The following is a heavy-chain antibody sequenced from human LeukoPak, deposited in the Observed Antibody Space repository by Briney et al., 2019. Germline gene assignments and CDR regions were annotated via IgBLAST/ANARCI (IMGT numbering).Heavy chain of an antibody. V-gene: IGHV1-8*02. CDR1: GYTFTSYG. J-gene: IGHJ4*02. CDR2: MNPKRGKA. Sequence: ASVKVSCKASGYTFTSYGIRWVRQAPGQRLEWMGCMNPKRGKAGYAQKFQHRVTMTRNTSISTAYMELSSLRSEDTAVYYCARAKRAYCSSTSCYFLGYWGQGTLVTVSS. D-gene: IGHD2-2*01. CDR3: ARAKRAYCSSTSCYFLGY.